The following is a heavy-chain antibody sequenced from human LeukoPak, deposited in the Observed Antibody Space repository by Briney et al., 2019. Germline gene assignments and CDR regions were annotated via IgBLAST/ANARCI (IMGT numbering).Heavy chain of an antibody. CDR2: IIPIFGTA. V-gene: IGHV1-69*06. D-gene: IGHD3-22*01. CDR3: ARGESYYYDSSGIEYFQH. Sequence: ASVKVSCKASGGTFSSYAISWVRQAPGQGLEWMGGIIPIFGTANYAQKFQGRVTITADKSTSTAYMELGSLRSEDTAVYYCARGESYYYDSSGIEYFQHWGQGTLVTVSS. CDR1: GGTFSSYA. J-gene: IGHJ1*01.